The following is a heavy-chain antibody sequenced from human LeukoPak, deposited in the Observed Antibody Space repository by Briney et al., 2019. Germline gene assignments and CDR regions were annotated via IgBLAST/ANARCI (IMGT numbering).Heavy chain of an antibody. J-gene: IGHJ3*02. CDR1: GGSISSSSYY. Sequence: SGTLSLTCTVSGGSISSSSYYWGWIRQPPGKGLEWIGSIYYSGSTYYNPSLKSRVTISVDTSKNQFSLKLSSVTAADTAVYYCARDSYGGNSDAFDIWGQGTMVTVSS. V-gene: IGHV4-39*07. D-gene: IGHD4-23*01. CDR2: IYYSGST. CDR3: ARDSYGGNSDAFDI.